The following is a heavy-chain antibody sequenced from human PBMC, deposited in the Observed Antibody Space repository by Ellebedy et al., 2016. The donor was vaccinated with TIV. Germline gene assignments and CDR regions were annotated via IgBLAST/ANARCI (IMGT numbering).Heavy chain of an antibody. V-gene: IGHV3-48*02. Sequence: GESLKISCAAAGFSFTSYSMNWVRQAPGKGLEWIAYTSSTTDTIYYADSVQGRFTISRDNVGKSIFLQMNSLRNEDTAVYYCVRDSDYDTWSGSREDYYDYWGQGTQVTVST. D-gene: IGHD3-3*01. CDR1: GFSFTSYS. CDR2: TSSTTDTI. J-gene: IGHJ4*02. CDR3: VRDSDYDTWSGSREDYYDY.